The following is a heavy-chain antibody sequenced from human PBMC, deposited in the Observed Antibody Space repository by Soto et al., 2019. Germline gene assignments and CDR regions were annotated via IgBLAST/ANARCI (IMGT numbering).Heavy chain of an antibody. CDR2: IYPDDSDT. CDR3: AIKIYCSGGNCYRGAFDI. D-gene: IGHD2-15*01. V-gene: IGHV5-51*01. CDR1: GYSFTHYW. Sequence: GESLKISCKGSGYSFTHYWIGWVRQMPGKGLEWMGIIYPDDSDTRYSPSFQGQVTFSVDKSVSTAYLQWSSLKASDTAIYYCAIKIYCSGGNCYRGAFDIWGQGTMVTVSS. J-gene: IGHJ3*02.